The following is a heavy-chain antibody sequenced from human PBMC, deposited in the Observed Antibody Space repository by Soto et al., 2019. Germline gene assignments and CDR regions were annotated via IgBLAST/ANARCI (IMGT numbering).Heavy chain of an antibody. CDR1: GYSFPGYG. CDR3: ARQPCITGISDPFDY. CDR2: IYPGDSDT. D-gene: IGHD1-20*01. J-gene: IGHJ4*02. Sequence: PGQSLKISCKGSGYSFPGYGIAWVRQMPGNGLEWMGVIYPGDSDTRYSPTFQGQVTISADKSINTAYLQWSSLKASDTAMYYCARQPCITGISDPFDYWGQGTLVTVSS. V-gene: IGHV5-51*01.